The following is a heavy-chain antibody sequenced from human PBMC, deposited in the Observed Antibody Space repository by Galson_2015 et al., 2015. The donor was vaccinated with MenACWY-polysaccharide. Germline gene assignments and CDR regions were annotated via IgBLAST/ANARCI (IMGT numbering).Heavy chain of an antibody. Sequence: SLRLSCAASGFPFSDSWMTWIRQAPGKGLEWVATIKQSGSEKYYVDSVEGRFTVSRDNAKNSLYLQMNSLRAEDTAVYYCARARSWRAYSVFDSGGQGTMAPS. V-gene: IGHV3-7*01. CDR2: IKQSGSEK. CDR1: GFPFSDSW. J-gene: IGHJ3*01. D-gene: IGHD3-3*01. CDR3: ARARSWRAYSVFDS.